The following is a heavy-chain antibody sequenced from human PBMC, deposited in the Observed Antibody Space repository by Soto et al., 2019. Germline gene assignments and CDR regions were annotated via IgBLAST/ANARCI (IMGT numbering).Heavy chain of an antibody. Sequence: EVQLVESGGGLVQPGGSPRLSCAASGFTVRSNYMSWVRQAPGKGLEWVSVIYSGGSTYYADSVKGRFTISRDNSKNTLYLQMNRLRAEDTAVYYCAALIAVARIDWGQGTLVTVSS. CDR3: AALIAVARID. J-gene: IGHJ4*02. CDR1: GFTVRSNY. V-gene: IGHV3-66*01. D-gene: IGHD6-19*01. CDR2: IYSGGST.